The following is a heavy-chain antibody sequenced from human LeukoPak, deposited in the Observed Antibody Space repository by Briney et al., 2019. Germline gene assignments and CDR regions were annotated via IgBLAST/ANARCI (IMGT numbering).Heavy chain of an antibody. CDR1: GLTFSSYG. Sequence: GGSLRLSCVVSGLTFSSYGMHWVRQAPGKGLEWVAFMRYDGTNEHSADSVKGRLTTSRDNSKKTLYLQMNSLRPEDTAVYYCAKDPFYYYDSNGYPPGDYWGQGTLVTVSS. CDR3: AKDPFYYYDSNGYPPGDY. J-gene: IGHJ4*02. V-gene: IGHV3-30*02. CDR2: MRYDGTNE. D-gene: IGHD3-22*01.